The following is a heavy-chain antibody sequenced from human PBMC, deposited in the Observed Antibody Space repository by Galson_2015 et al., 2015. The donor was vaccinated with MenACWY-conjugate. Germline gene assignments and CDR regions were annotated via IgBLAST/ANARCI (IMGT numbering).Heavy chain of an antibody. Sequence: SLRLSCAASGFTFSDYEMNWVRQAPGKGVEWLSYISSSGGTIKYEDSVKGRFTISRDNAKNSLFLQMNSVRAEDTAFYYCAREDRRDALDLWGPGTMVTVSS. CDR1: GFTFSDYE. CDR2: ISSSGGTI. CDR3: AREDRRDALDL. V-gene: IGHV3-48*03. J-gene: IGHJ3*01.